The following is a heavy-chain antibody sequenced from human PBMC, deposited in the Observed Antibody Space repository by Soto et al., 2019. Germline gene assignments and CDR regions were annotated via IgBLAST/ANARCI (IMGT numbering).Heavy chain of an antibody. CDR3: APLPPRIVVVVLPIPS. Sequence: QVQLQQSGTRLARPSGTLSLTCVVSGGSISSTNWWTWVRQTPGKGLEWIGEVYHTGSTKYNPSLKNPVTITLDKSNNQFPLNLKSVTAADTAVYYCAPLPPRIVVVVLPIPSWGQGTLVTLSS. D-gene: IGHD2-15*01. CDR1: GGSISSTNW. V-gene: IGHV4-4*02. J-gene: IGHJ4*02. CDR2: VYHTGST.